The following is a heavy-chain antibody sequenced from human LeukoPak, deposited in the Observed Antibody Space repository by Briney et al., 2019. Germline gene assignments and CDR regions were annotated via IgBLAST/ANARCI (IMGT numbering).Heavy chain of an antibody. J-gene: IGHJ6*03. D-gene: IGHD5-18*01. CDR3: ARGVHGYSYGYVPWELYSYMDV. CDR1: GYTLTSYG. Sequence: GASVKVSCKASGYTLTSYGISWVRQAPGQGLEWMGWINTYNGYTNYAQRLQGRVTMTTDTSANTAYMELRSLRSDDTAVYYCARGVHGYSYGYVPWELYSYMDVWGKGTTVSISS. V-gene: IGHV1-18*01. CDR2: INTYNGYT.